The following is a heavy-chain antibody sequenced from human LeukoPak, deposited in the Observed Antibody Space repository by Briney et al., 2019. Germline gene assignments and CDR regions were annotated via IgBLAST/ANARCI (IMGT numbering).Heavy chain of an antibody. V-gene: IGHV4-34*01. CDR2: INHSGST. CDR3: ARGPPYIVAVTAIGFFGY. J-gene: IGHJ4*02. D-gene: IGHD2-21*02. CDR1: GGSFSGYY. Sequence: PSETLSLTCAVYGGSFSGYYWSWLRQPPGKGLEWIGEINHSGSTNYNPSLKSRVTISVDTSKNQFSLKLSSVTAADTAVYYCARGPPYIVAVTAIGFFGYWGQGTLVTVSS.